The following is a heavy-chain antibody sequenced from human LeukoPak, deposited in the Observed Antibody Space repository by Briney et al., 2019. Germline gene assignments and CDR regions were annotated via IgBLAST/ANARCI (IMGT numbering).Heavy chain of an antibody. CDR3: ARDKGTSYLSSFDY. J-gene: IGHJ4*02. CDR2: IIPIFGTA. D-gene: IGHD6-6*01. CDR1: GYTFTGYY. V-gene: IGHV1-69*13. Sequence: SVKVSCKASGYTFTGYYMHWVRQAPGQGLEWMGGIIPIFGTANYAQKFQGRVTITADESTSTAYMELSSLRSEDTAVYYCARDKGTSYLSSFDYWGQGTLVTVSS.